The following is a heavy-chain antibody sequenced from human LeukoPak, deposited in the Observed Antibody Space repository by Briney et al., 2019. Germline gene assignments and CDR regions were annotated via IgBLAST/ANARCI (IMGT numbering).Heavy chain of an antibody. Sequence: KPSETLSLTCAVYGGSFSGYYWSWIRQPPGKGLKWIGEINHSGSTNYNPSLKSRVTISVDTSKNQFSLKLSSVTAADTAVYYCARAPAYDTAMGRYYFDYWGQGTLVTVSS. CDR2: INHSGST. CDR1: GGSFSGYY. V-gene: IGHV4-34*01. CDR3: ARAPAYDTAMGRYYFDY. J-gene: IGHJ4*02. D-gene: IGHD5-18*01.